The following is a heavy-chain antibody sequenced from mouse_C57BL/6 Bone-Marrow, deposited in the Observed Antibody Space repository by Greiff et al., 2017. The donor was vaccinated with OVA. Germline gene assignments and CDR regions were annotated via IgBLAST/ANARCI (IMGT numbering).Heavy chain of an antibody. Sequence: EVMLVESGGDLVKPGGSLKLSCAASGFTFSSYGMSWVRQTPDKRLEWVATISSGGSYTYYPDSVKGRFTISRDNAKNTLYLQMSSRKSEDTAMYYCARLGSSGYEADWGQGTLVTVSA. CDR1: GFTFSSYG. V-gene: IGHV5-6*01. J-gene: IGHJ3*01. D-gene: IGHD3-2*02. CDR2: ISSGGSYT. CDR3: ARLGSSGYEAD.